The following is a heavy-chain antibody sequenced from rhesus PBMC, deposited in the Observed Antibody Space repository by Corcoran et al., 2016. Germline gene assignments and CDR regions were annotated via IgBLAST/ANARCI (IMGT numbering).Heavy chain of an antibody. Sequence: QVQLQESDPGLVKASETLPLTCFVSGASISNNYWSWIRQVPGKGLQWIGRISGSGGSTDYNPPPKSRVTSSTDTAKNQFSLKLSSVTAADTAVYYCARDEVNFYDAFDFWGQGLRVTVSS. CDR3: ARDEVNFYDAFDF. V-gene: IGHV4S2*01. D-gene: IGHD3-3*01. CDR2: ISGSGGST. J-gene: IGHJ3*01. CDR1: GASISNNY.